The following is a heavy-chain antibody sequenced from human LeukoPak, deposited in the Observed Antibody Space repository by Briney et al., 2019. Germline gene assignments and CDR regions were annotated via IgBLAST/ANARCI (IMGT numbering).Heavy chain of an antibody. CDR3: ARIKWAAAND. Sequence: ASVKVSFTASVYTFTGYYMHWVRQAPGQGLEWMGWINPNSGDTNYAQNFQGRVTMTTDTSTNTAYMELSSLRSDDTAVYYCARIKWAAANDWGQGTLVTVSS. V-gene: IGHV1-2*02. CDR2: INPNSGDT. CDR1: VYTFTGYY. D-gene: IGHD6-13*01. J-gene: IGHJ4*02.